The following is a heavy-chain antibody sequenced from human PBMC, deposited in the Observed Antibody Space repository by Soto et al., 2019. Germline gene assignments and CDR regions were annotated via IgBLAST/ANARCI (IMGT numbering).Heavy chain of an antibody. CDR2: IYTGGGT. V-gene: IGHV3-66*01. CDR1: GLTVSTNP. Sequence: EVQLVESGGGLVQPGGSLRLSCAASGLTVSTNPMSWVRQAPGKGLEWVSGIYTGGGTHYADSVKGRFTISSDNSKNTVNLQMNSLRPEDTAAYYCARDGSGHWGQGTLFTVSS. J-gene: IGHJ4*02. CDR3: ARDGSGH.